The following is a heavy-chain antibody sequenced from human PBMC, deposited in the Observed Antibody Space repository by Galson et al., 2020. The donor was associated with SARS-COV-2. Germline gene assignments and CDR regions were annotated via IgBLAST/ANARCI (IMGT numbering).Heavy chain of an antibody. CDR3: ARGKYCSSTSCYSYYYYYMDV. CDR2: INSDGSST. V-gene: IGHV3-74*01. J-gene: IGHJ6*03. D-gene: IGHD2-2*01. CDR1: GFTFSSYW. Sequence: GGSLRLSCAASGFTFSSYWMHWVRQAPGKGLVWVSRINSDGSSTSYADSVKGRFTISRDNAKNTLYLQMNSLRAEDTAVYYCARGKYCSSTSCYSYYYYYMDVWGKGTTVTVSS.